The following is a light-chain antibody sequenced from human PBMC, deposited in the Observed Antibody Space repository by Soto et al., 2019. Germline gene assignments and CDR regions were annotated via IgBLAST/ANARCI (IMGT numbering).Light chain of an antibody. J-gene: IGLJ3*02. Sequence: QSVLTQPPSASGTPGQRVTIFCSGSSSNIGSNPVNWYQQLPGTAPKLLIYSDNQRPSGVPDRFSGSKSGTSASLAISGLQSEDEADYICAAWDDSLPGPMMFGGGTKLTAL. CDR3: AAWDDSLPGPMM. V-gene: IGLV1-44*01. CDR1: SSNIGSNP. CDR2: SDN.